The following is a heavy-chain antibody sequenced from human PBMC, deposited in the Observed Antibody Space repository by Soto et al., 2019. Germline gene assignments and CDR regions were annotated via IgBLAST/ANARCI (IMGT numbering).Heavy chain of an antibody. V-gene: IGHV5-10-1*01. CDR3: AREDYIERYYYYGMDV. CDR2: IDPSDSYT. Sequence: PGESLQISCKGSGYSFTSYWISWVRQMPGKGLEWMGRIDPSDSYTNYSPSFQGHITISADKSISTAYLQWSSLKASDTAMYYCAREDYIERYYYYGMDVWGQGTTFTVSS. CDR1: GYSFTSYW. D-gene: IGHD4-4*01. J-gene: IGHJ6*02.